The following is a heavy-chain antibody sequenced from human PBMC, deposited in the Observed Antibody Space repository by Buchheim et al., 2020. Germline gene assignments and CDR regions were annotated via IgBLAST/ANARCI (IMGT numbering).Heavy chain of an antibody. J-gene: IGHJ4*02. Sequence: QVQLQESGPGLVKPSQTLSLTCNVTSGSISSSDYYWSWICQPPGKALEYIGNIHYTESAYYNPSLKSRVTISKDTSRNQFSLNLNSVTAADTAVYYCVREGRGYSGYDYDYWGPGIL. CDR2: IHYTESA. V-gene: IGHV4-30-4*01. D-gene: IGHD5-12*01. CDR3: VREGRGYSGYDYDY. CDR1: SGSISSSDYY.